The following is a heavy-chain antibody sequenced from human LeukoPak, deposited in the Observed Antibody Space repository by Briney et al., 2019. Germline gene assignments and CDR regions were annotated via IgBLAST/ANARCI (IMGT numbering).Heavy chain of an antibody. CDR2: IIDSGNSL. CDR3: AKDPIFSGSYGVFDS. D-gene: IGHD1-26*01. V-gene: IGHV3-23*01. J-gene: IGHJ4*02. CDR1: GFTFSSCA. Sequence: GGSLRLSCAASGFTFSSCAMSWVRQAPGKGLEWVSTIIDSGNSLYYADSVEGRFTISRDNSKNTLYLLMNSLRAGDTAVYYCAKDPIFSGSYGVFDSWGQGTLVTVSS.